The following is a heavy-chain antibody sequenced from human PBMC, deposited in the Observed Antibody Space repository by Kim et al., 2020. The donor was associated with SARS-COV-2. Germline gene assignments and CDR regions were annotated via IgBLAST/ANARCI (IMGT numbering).Heavy chain of an antibody. V-gene: IGHV3-64*02. CDR3: ARERAGYYFDS. CDR2: TT. J-gene: IGHJ4*02. Sequence: TTNYAGSVKGRFTISRDNSKNTLYLQMGSLRPEDTAVYYCARERAGYYFDSWGQGTLVTVSS.